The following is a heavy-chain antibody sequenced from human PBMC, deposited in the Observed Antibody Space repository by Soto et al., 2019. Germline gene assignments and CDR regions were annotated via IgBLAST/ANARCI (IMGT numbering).Heavy chain of an antibody. D-gene: IGHD3-10*01. CDR3: AKDMGGSGSYYIDGMDV. V-gene: IGHV3-23*04. CDR2: ISASGGST. CDR1: GFTFSSYA. Sequence: EVQLVESGGGLVQPGGSLRLSCAASGFTFSSYAMSWVRQAPGKGLEWVSTISASGGSTYHADSVKGRFTISRDNSKNTLYLQMNSLRDEDTAAYYCAKDMGGSGSYYIDGMDVWGQGTTVTVS. J-gene: IGHJ6*02.